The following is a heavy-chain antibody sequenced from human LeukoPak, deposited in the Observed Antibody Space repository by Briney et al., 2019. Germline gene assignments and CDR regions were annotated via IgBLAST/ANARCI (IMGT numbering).Heavy chain of an antibody. J-gene: IGHJ3*02. CDR1: GFTFSSYD. V-gene: IGHV3-13*01. Sequence: HTGGSLRLSYAASGFTFSSYDMHWVRQATGKGLEWVSAIGTAGDTYYPGSVKGRFTISRENAKNSLYLQMNSLRAGDTAVYYCARASYYSDAFDIWGQGTMVTVSS. D-gene: IGHD3-10*01. CDR2: IGTAGDT. CDR3: ARASYYSDAFDI.